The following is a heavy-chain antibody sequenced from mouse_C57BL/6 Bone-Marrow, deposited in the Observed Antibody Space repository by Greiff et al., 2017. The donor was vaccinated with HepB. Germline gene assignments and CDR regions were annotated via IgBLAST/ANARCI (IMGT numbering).Heavy chain of an antibody. CDR3: ARDGNYLPAMDY. CDR1: GFTFSDYG. J-gene: IGHJ4*01. V-gene: IGHV5-17*01. D-gene: IGHD2-1*01. Sequence: EVKLMESGGGLVKPGGSLKLSCAASGFTFSDYGMHWVRQAPEKGLEWVAYISSGSSTIYYADTVKGRFTISRDNAKNTLFLQMTSLRSEDTAMYYCARDGNYLPAMDYWGQGTSVTVSS. CDR2: ISSGSSTI.